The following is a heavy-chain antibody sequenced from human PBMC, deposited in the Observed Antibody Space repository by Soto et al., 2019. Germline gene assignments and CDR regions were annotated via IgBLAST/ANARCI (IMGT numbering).Heavy chain of an antibody. CDR1: GYSFTSYW. J-gene: IGHJ6*03. D-gene: IGHD2-15*01. CDR3: ARHGDCSGGSCRTPYYYYYMDV. Sequence: HGESLKISCKGSGYSFTSYWIGWVRQMPGKGLEWMGIIYPGDSDTRYSPSFQGQVTISADKSISTAYLQWSSLKASDTAMYYCARHGDCSGGSCRTPYYYYYMDVWGKGTTVTVSS. V-gene: IGHV5-51*01. CDR2: IYPGDSDT.